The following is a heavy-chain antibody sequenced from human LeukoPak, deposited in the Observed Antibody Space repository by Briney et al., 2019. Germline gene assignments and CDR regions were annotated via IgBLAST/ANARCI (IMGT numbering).Heavy chain of an antibody. D-gene: IGHD6-19*01. V-gene: IGHV4-4*07. J-gene: IGHJ4*02. CDR2: IYTSGST. Sequence: SSETLSLTCTVSGGSISSYCWSWIRQPAGKGLEWIGRIYTSGSTNYNPSLKSRVTMSVDTSKNQFSLKLSSVTAADTAVYYCARIDSSGWYLYYFDYWGQGALVTVSS. CDR1: GGSISSYC. CDR3: ARIDSSGWYLYYFDY.